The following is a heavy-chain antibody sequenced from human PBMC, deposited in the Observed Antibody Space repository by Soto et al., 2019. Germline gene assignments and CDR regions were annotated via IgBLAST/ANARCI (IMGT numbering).Heavy chain of an antibody. CDR2: IKSKTDGGTT. V-gene: IGHV3-15*01. J-gene: IGHJ5*02. CDR3: AKDQLAVAGGWFDP. D-gene: IGHD6-19*01. CDR1: GFTFSNAW. Sequence: GGSLRLSCAASGFTFSNAWMSWVRQAPGKGLEWVGRIKSKTDGGTTDYAAPVKGRFTISRDDSKNTLYLQMNSLRAEDTAVYYCAKDQLAVAGGWFDPWGQGTLVTVSS.